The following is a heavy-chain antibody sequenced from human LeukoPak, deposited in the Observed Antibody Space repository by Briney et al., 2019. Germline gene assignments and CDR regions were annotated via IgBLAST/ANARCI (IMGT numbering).Heavy chain of an antibody. D-gene: IGHD2-2*01. J-gene: IGHJ6*02. CDR1: GYTFTSYG. V-gene: IGHV1-18*01. CDR3: ARDFFVVVPAAGFYYYYYGMDV. CDR2: ISAYNGNT. Sequence: GASVKASCKASGYTFTSYGISWVRQAPGQGLEWMGWISAYNGNTNYAQKLQGRVTMATDTSTSTAYMELRSLRSDDTAVYYCARDFFVVVPAAGFYYYYYGMDVWGQGTTVTVSS.